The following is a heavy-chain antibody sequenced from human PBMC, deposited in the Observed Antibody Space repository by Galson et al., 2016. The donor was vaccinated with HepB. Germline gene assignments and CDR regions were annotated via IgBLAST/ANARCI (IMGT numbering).Heavy chain of an antibody. V-gene: IGHV4-39*02. D-gene: IGHD6-19*01. CDR3: ATDRSSSGWSV. Sequence: SETLSLTCTVSGGSMTSSSFYWGWVRQPPGKGLEWVGSVHDSGRTYYNPSLKSRVTTSVDTSRNHFSLRLTSVTAADTAIYYCATDRSSSGWSVWGQGTLVTVSS. CDR2: VHDSGRT. J-gene: IGHJ1*01. CDR1: GGSMTSSSFY.